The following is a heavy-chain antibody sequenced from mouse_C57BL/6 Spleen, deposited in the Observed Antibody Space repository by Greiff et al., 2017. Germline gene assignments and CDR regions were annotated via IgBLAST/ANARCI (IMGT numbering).Heavy chain of an antibody. D-gene: IGHD4-1*01. CDR2: IYPGSGTT. Sequence: QVQLKQSGPELVKPGASVKISCKASGYSFTSYYIHWVKQRPGQGLEWIGWIYPGSGTTKYNEKFKGKATLTADTSSSTAYMQLSSLTSEDSAVYYCALDWSDYFDYWGQGTTRTVSS. CDR1: GYSFTSYY. J-gene: IGHJ2*01. V-gene: IGHV1-66*01. CDR3: ALDWSDYFDY.